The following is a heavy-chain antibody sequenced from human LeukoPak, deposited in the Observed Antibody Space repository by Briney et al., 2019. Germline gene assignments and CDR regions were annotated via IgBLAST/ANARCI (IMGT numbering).Heavy chain of an antibody. D-gene: IGHD3-16*02. Sequence: PETLSLTCTVSGGSISTYHWSWIRQPPGKGPEWIGYIYFSGSTDYSPSLKSRVTMSVDTSMNQFSLNLSSVTAADTAIYYCARAVISFGGVIAKGFDCWGQGTLVTVSS. CDR1: GGSISTYH. V-gene: IGHV4-59*01. J-gene: IGHJ4*02. CDR2: IYFSGST. CDR3: ARAVISFGGVIAKGFDC.